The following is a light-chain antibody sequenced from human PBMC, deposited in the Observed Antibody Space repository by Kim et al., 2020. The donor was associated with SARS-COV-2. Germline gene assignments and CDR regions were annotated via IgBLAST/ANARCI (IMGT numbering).Light chain of an antibody. J-gene: IGKJ2*01. CDR1: QSVLYSGNNKNY. Sequence: DIVMTQSPDSLAVSLGERATINCKSSQSVLYSGNNKNYLAWYQQKPGQPLKLLIYWASTRESGVPDRFSGSGSETDFTLTISSLQAEDVAVYYCQQYDVAPLTFGQGTKLEIK. V-gene: IGKV4-1*01. CDR3: QQYDVAPLT. CDR2: WAS.